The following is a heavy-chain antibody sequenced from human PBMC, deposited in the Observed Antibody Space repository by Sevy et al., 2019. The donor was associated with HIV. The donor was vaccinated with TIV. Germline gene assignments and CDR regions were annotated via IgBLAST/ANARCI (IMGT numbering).Heavy chain of an antibody. CDR3: ARGKGY. CDR2: INSDGSST. CDR1: GFTFSSYL. V-gene: IGHV3-74*01. J-gene: IGHJ4*02. Sequence: GGSLRLSCAASGFTFSSYLMHWVRQAPGKGPVWVSRINSDGSSTSYADSVKGRFTISRDNARNTLYLEMNSLRSEDTAVYYCARGKGYWGQGTLVTVSS.